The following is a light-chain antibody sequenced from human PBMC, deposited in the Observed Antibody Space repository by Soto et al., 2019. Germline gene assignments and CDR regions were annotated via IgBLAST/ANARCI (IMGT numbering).Light chain of an antibody. CDR3: QQRSHWPIT. J-gene: IGKJ5*01. CDR1: QSVSNY. V-gene: IGKV3-11*01. CDR2: DAS. Sequence: EIVLTQSPATLSLSPGEGATLSCRASQSVSNYLAWYQQKPGQAPRLLIYDASNRATGIPARFSGSGSGTDFPLTISSLEPEDFAVYYCQQRSHWPITFGQGTRLEIK.